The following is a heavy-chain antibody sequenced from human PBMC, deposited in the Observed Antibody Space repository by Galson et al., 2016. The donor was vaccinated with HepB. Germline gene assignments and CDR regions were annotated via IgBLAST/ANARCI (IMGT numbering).Heavy chain of an antibody. V-gene: IGHV3-15*01. D-gene: IGHD2-2*01. CDR3: TRCRTSCSTFDY. CDR1: GFTLNNAW. J-gene: IGHJ4*02. Sequence: SLRLSCAVSGFTLNNAWMSWVRQAPGKGLEWVGRIKSKTDGGTTDYAAPVKGRFTISRDDSKNTLYLQMNSLRAEDTAVYYCTRCRTSCSTFDYWGQGTLVTVS. CDR2: IKSKTDGGTT.